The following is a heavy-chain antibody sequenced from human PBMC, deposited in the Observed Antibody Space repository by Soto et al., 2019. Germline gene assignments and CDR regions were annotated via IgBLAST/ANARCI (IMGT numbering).Heavy chain of an antibody. Sequence: QVQLVQSGAEVKKPGSSVKVSCKASGGTFSSYAISWVRQAPGQGLEWMGGIIPIFGTANYAQKFQGRVTITADESTSTAYMELSSLISEDTAVYYCARSPRGQFRGDYGMDVWGQGTTVTVSS. J-gene: IGHJ6*02. CDR2: IIPIFGTA. V-gene: IGHV1-69*01. D-gene: IGHD3-10*01. CDR3: ARSPRGQFRGDYGMDV. CDR1: GGTFSSYA.